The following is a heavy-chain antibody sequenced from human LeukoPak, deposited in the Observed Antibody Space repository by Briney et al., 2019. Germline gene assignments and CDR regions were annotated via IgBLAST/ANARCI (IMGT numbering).Heavy chain of an antibody. CDR3: ARHDSSGYPY. D-gene: IGHD3-22*01. CDR2: IYPGDCDT. CDR1: GYTFTSFG. J-gene: IGHJ4*02. Sequence: ASVKVSCKASGYTFTSFGISWVRQMPGKGLEWMGSIYPGDCDTRYTPSFQGQVTISADKSISTAYLQWSSLKASDTAMYYCARHDSSGYPYWGQGTLVTVSS. V-gene: IGHV5-51*01.